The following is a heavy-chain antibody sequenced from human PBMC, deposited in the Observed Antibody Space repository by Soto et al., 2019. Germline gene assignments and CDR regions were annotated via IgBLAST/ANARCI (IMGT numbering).Heavy chain of an antibody. D-gene: IGHD5-12*01. J-gene: IGHJ4*02. Sequence: QVPLVQSGAEVKKPGASVTVSCKASGYTFTSFAIHSVRQAPGQRPEWMGWINADNGNTKYSQRCQGRVTFARDTSANTAYMQVSSVRSEDTAVYFCASGVVSGYDVGYWGQGTLVTVSS. CDR1: GYTFTSFA. CDR2: INADNGNT. V-gene: IGHV1-3*01. CDR3: ASGVVSGYDVGY.